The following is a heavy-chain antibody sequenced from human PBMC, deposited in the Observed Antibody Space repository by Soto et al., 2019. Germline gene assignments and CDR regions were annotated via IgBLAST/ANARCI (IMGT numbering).Heavy chain of an antibody. CDR3: ARDKGLAMIVRSGFDL. V-gene: IGHV3-30-3*01. CDR2: ISSDGSIK. D-gene: IGHD3-22*01. J-gene: IGHJ3*01. Sequence: LRLSCAASEFTFSSYAMHWVRQAPGKGLEWVALISSDGSIKNSADSVKGRFTISRDNSENTLYLQMTSLRAEDTAVYYCARDKGLAMIVRSGFDLWGQGTMVTVSS. CDR1: EFTFSSYA.